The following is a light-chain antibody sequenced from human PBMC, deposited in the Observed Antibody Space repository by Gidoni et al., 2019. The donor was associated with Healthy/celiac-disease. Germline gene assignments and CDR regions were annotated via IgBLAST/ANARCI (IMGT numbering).Light chain of an antibody. CDR2: DAS. CDR3: QQRSNWLT. V-gene: IGKV3-11*01. J-gene: IGKJ4*01. Sequence: VLTPSPATLSLSPGERATLSCRASQSVSSYLAWYQQKPGQAPRLLIYDASNRATGIPARFSGSGSGTDFTLTISSLEPEDFAFYYCQQRSNWLTFGGGTKVEIK. CDR1: QSVSSY.